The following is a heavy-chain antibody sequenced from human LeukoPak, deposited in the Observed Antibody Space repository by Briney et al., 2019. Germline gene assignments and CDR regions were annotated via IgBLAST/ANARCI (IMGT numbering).Heavy chain of an antibody. Sequence: LTLLCSVSGGPKSSHHWRWLRRPAGKGVEGIRRIYTSGSTNYNPSLKNRVTMSVDTTKNQVSLKLSSVTAADTAGYYCARDTKYGTYYFDYWGQGTLVTVSS. J-gene: IGHJ4*02. CDR2: IYTSGST. V-gene: IGHV4-4*07. CDR1: GGPKSSHH. CDR3: ARDTKYGTYYFDY. D-gene: IGHD2-2*01.